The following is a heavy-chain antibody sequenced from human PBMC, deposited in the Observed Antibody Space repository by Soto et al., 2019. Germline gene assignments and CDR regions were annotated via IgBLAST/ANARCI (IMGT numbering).Heavy chain of an antibody. CDR2: ISAYNGNT. D-gene: IGHD3-3*01. CDR1: GYTFTSYG. CDR3: ARDKTHYDFWSGYYT. V-gene: IGHV1-18*01. Sequence: ASVKVSCKASGYTFTSYGISWVRQAPGQGLEWMGWISAYNGNTNYAQKLQGRVTMTTDTSTSTAYMELRSLRSDDTAAYYCARDKTHYDFWSGYYTWGQGTLVTVSS. J-gene: IGHJ5*02.